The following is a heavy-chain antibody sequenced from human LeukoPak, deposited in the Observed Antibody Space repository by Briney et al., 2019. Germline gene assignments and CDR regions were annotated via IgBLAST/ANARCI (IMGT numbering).Heavy chain of an antibody. D-gene: IGHD3-10*01. CDR1: GGTFSSYA. Sequence: ASVTVSCKASGGTFSSYAISWVRQAPGQGLEWMGRIIPILGIANYAQKFQGRVTITADKSTSTAYMELSSLRSEDTAVYYFARDRFTYYYGSGSYYGDWWFDPWGQGTLVTVSS. J-gene: IGHJ5*02. CDR3: ARDRFTYYYGSGSYYGDWWFDP. V-gene: IGHV1-69*04. CDR2: IIPILGIA.